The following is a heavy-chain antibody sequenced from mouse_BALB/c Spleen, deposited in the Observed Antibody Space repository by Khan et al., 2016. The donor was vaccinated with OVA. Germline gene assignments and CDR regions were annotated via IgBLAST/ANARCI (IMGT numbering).Heavy chain of an antibody. V-gene: IGHV1-18*01. CDR1: GYTFTDYN. J-gene: IGHJ2*01. CDR3: TRGGHGSPFDY. CDR2: ITPNNGGT. Sequence: VRLQQSGPELVKPGASVKISCKASGYTFTDYNMDWVKRSHGKSLEWIGDITPNNGGTIYNQKFKGKATLTVDKSSSTAYMELRSLTSEDTAVYYCTRGGHGSPFDYWGQGTTLTVSS. D-gene: IGHD1-1*01.